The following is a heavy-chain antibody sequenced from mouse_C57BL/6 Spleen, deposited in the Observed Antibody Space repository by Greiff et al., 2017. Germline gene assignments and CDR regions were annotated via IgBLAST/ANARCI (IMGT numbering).Heavy chain of an antibody. Sequence: VQLQQSGPELVKPGASVKISCKASGYTFTDYYMNWVKQSHGKSLEWIGDINPNNGGTSYNQKFKGKATLTVDKSSSTAYMERRILTSEDSAVYYCARMAMDYWCQGTSVTVSS. CDR2: INPNNGGT. J-gene: IGHJ4*01. CDR3: ARMAMDY. CDR1: GYTFTDYY. V-gene: IGHV1-26*01.